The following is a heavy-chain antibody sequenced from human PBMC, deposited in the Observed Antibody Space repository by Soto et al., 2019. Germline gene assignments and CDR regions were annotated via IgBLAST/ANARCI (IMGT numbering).Heavy chain of an antibody. D-gene: IGHD3-22*01. CDR1: GGSIGSSSYY. CDR2: IYYSGST. Sequence: SETMSLTCSVSGGSIGSSSYYWGWIRQPPGKGLEWIGSIYYSGSTYYNPSLKSRVTISVDTSKNQFSLKLSSVTAADTAVYYCARSYYDSILSDGGWGQGTLVTVSS. J-gene: IGHJ4*02. V-gene: IGHV4-39*01. CDR3: ARSYYDSILSDGG.